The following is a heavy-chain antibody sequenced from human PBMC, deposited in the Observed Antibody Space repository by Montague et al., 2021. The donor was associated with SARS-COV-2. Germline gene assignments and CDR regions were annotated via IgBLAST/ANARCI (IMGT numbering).Heavy chain of an antibody. CDR2: IYHSGGT. D-gene: IGHD2-15*01. J-gene: IGHJ4*02. CDR3: ARVISRQNNIVVVGLYYFDY. Sequence: SETLSLTCSVSGHSISSYYWSWIRQSPGKGLEWIGHIYHSGGTIYNPSLNRRVTISLDTSKNQFSLKLSSVTAADTAVYYCARVISRQNNIVVVGLYYFDYWGQGTLVTVFS. V-gene: IGHV4-59*12. CDR1: GHSISSYY.